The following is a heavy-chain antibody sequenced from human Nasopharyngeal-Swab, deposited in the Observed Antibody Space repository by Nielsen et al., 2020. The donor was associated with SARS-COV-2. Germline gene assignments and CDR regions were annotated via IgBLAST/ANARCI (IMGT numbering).Heavy chain of an antibody. D-gene: IGHD2-15*01. CDR3: ARDGYCSGGSCSTSY. J-gene: IGHJ4*02. V-gene: IGHV1-18*01. CDR2: ISAYNGNT. Sequence: ASVKVSCKAPGYTFTSYGISWVRQAPGQGLEWMGWISAYNGNTNYAQKLQGRVTMTTDTSTSTAYMELRSLRSDDTAVYYCARDGYCSGGSCSTSYWGQGTLVTVSS. CDR1: GYTFTSYG.